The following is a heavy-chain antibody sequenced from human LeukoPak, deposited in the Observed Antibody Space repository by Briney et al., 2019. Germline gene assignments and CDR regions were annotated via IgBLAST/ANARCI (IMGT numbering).Heavy chain of an antibody. CDR3: ARGEGQQLAKY. CDR1: GLTVSGNY. D-gene: IGHD6-13*01. Sequence: PGGSLRLSCAASGLTVSGNYMSWVRQAPGKGLEWVSVIYTSGGTSYADSVKGRFTISRDNSKNTLYLQMNSLRAEDTAVYYCARGEGQQLAKYWGQGTLVTVSS. V-gene: IGHV3-66*03. CDR2: IYTSGGT. J-gene: IGHJ4*02.